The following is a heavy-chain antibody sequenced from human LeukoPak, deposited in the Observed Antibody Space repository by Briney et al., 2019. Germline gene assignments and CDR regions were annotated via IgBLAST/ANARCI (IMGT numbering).Heavy chain of an antibody. D-gene: IGHD4-17*01. CDR2: ISYSGST. V-gene: IGHV4-39*07. J-gene: IGHJ1*01. CDR3: ARGEGDYGEYFQH. CDR1: XGSIXXXSYY. Sequence: SLXXTVXXGSIXXXSYYXGWXRXXXXXXXXXIGSISYSGSTYYNPSLKSRVTISVDTSKNQFSLKLSSVTAADTAVYYCARGEGDYGEYFQHWGQGTLVTVSS.